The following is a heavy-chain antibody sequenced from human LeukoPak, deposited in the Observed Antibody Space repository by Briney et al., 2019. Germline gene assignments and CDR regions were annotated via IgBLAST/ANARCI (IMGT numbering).Heavy chain of an antibody. CDR1: GFTFSSYW. D-gene: IGHD2-21*01. V-gene: IGHV3-15*01. Sequence: GGSLRLSCEVSGFTFSSYWMNWVRQVPGKGLEWVGRIRRKTDGETTDHAAPVKGRFTISRDDSKNTLYLQMNSLKTEDTAVYYCVTDLVIKGYFDYWGQGALVTVSS. J-gene: IGHJ4*02. CDR3: VTDLVIKGYFDY. CDR2: IRRKTDGETT.